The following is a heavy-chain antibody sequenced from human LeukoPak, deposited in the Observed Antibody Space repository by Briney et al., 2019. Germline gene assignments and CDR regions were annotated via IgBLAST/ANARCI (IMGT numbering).Heavy chain of an antibody. D-gene: IGHD3-9*01. Sequence: SETLSLTCAVYGGPFSGYYWSWIRQPPGKGLEWSGEINHSGSTNYNPSLKSLVTISVDTSKNQFSLKLSSVTAEEAAVYYCAGGDLLTGSVPLDYWGQGTLVTVSS. CDR2: INHSGST. V-gene: IGHV4-34*01. CDR3: AGGDLLTGSVPLDY. J-gene: IGHJ4*02. CDR1: GGPFSGYY.